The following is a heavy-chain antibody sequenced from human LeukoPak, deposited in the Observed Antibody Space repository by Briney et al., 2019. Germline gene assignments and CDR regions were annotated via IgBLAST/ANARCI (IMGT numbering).Heavy chain of an antibody. V-gene: IGHV1-46*01. Sequence: ASVKVSCKASGYTFTSYYMHWVRQAPGQGLEWMGIINPSGGSTSYAQKFQGRVTMTRDTSTSTVYMELSSLRSEDTAVYYCASSTTAYYYDSSGYSWGQGTMVTVSS. CDR2: INPSGGST. CDR3: ASSTTAYYYDSSGYS. CDR1: GYTFTSYY. J-gene: IGHJ3*01. D-gene: IGHD3-22*01.